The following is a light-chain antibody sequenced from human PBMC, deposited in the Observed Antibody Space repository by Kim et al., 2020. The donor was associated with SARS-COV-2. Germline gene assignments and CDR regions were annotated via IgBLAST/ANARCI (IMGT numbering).Light chain of an antibody. Sequence: ATVNCRASLSVLDSYNISSYLAWYQQKPGQPPKLLIYRASTRETGVPSRFSGSGSGTDFTLTISSLQAEDVAAYYCQQYNSYPLTFGGGTKVDIK. CDR2: RAS. V-gene: IGKV4-1*01. CDR1: LSVLDSYNISSY. J-gene: IGKJ4*02. CDR3: QQYNSYPLT.